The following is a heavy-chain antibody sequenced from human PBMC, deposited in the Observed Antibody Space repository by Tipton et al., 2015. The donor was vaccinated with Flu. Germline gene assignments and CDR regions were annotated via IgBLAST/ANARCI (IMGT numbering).Heavy chain of an antibody. J-gene: IGHJ6*02. Sequence: LVQSSETLSLTCTVSGGSISSYYWSWIRQPPGKGLEWIGYIYYSGSTNYNPSLKSRVTISVDTSKNQFSLKLSSVTAADTAVYYCARGRTYLRDYDYVWGSYRSPRGMDVWGQGTTVTVSS. CDR1: GGSISSYY. CDR2: IYYSGST. V-gene: IGHV4-59*01. CDR3: ARGRTYLRDYDYVWGSYRSPRGMDV. D-gene: IGHD3-16*02.